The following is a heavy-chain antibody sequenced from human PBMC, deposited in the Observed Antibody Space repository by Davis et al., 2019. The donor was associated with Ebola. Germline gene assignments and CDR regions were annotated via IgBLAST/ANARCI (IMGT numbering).Heavy chain of an antibody. Sequence: SETLSLTCAVYGGSLSGYYWGWIRQPPGKGLEWIGEINHSGSTYYNPSLKSRVTISVDTSKNQFSLKLSSVTAADTAVYYCARENPRSGWLRRDAFDIWGQGTMVTVSS. D-gene: IGHD6-19*01. V-gene: IGHV4-34*01. CDR1: GGSLSGYY. CDR2: INHSGST. CDR3: ARENPRSGWLRRDAFDI. J-gene: IGHJ3*02.